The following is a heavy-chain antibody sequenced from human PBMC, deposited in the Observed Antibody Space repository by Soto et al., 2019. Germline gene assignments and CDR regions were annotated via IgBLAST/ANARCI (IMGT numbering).Heavy chain of an antibody. D-gene: IGHD1-26*01. Sequence: SETLSLTCTVSGGPISSYYWSWIRQPPGKGLEWIGYIYYSGSTNYNPSLKSRVTISVDTSKNQFSLKLSSVTAADTAVYYCARHGAEWELLLDDYWGQGTLVTVSS. J-gene: IGHJ4*02. CDR2: IYYSGST. V-gene: IGHV4-59*08. CDR3: ARHGAEWELLLDDY. CDR1: GGPISSYY.